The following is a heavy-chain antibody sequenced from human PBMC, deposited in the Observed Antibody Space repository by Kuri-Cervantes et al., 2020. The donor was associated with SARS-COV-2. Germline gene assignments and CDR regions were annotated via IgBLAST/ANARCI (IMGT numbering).Heavy chain of an antibody. CDR3: ARNHSMDV. V-gene: IGHV3-33*08. Sequence: GGSLRLSCASSGFTFSDYDMHWVRQAPGKGLEWVAVIWYDGRNTYYTGSVKGRFTISRDNSKNMLYLEMNSLRAEDTSVYYCARNHSMDVWGTGTAVTVSS. J-gene: IGHJ6*03. CDR2: IWYDGRNT. CDR1: GFTFSDYD.